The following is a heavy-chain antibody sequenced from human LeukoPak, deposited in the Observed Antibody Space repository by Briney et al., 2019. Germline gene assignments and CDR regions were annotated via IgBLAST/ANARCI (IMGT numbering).Heavy chain of an antibody. D-gene: IGHD1-1*01. CDR1: GGSISSSSYY. V-gene: IGHV4-39*07. Sequence: PSETLSLTCTVSGGSISSSSYYWGWIRQPPGKGLEWIGSIYYSGSTYYNPSLKSRVTISVDTSKNQFSLKLSSVTAADTAVYYCARCQNCGYYYYYMDVWGKGTTVTVSS. J-gene: IGHJ6*03. CDR2: IYYSGST. CDR3: ARCQNCGYYYYYMDV.